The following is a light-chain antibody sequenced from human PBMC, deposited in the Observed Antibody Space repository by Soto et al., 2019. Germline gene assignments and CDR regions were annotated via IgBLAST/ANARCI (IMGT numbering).Light chain of an antibody. J-gene: IGLJ7*01. V-gene: IGLV1-44*01. CDR3: AGWDASLNAAV. Sequence: QSVLTQPPSASGTPGQRVTISCSGSSSNIGSNTVNWYQQLPGTAPKLLIYSNNKRPSGVPDRLSGSKSGTSASLAISGRQSEDEADYYCAGWDASLNAAVFGAGTQLTVL. CDR2: SNN. CDR1: SSNIGSNT.